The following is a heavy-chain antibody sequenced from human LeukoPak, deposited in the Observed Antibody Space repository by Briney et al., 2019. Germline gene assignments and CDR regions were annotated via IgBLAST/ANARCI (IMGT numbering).Heavy chain of an antibody. V-gene: IGHV4-59*08. Sequence: SETLSLTCTVSGGSISSYYWSWIRQPPGKGLEWIGYIYYSGSTNYNPSLKSRVTISVDTSKNQFSLKLSSVTAADTAVYYCARLDYAYYYGMDVWGQGTTVTVS. CDR3: ARLDYAYYYGMDV. CDR1: GGSISSYY. J-gene: IGHJ6*02. CDR2: IYYSGST. D-gene: IGHD4-17*01.